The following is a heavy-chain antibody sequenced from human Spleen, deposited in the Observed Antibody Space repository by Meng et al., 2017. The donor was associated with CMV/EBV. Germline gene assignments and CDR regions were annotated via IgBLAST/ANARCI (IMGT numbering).Heavy chain of an antibody. CDR3: ATDPDGDYDFDY. CDR2: INSESTNI. V-gene: IGHV3-48*04. D-gene: IGHD4-17*01. CDR1: GFTFRTYG. J-gene: IGHJ4*02. Sequence: GESLKISCVASGFTFRTYGMNWVRQAPGKGLEWVSHINSESTNIGYADSVKGRFTISRDIAGNSLYLQMNSLRAEDTAVYYCATDPDGDYDFDYWGQGTLVTVSS.